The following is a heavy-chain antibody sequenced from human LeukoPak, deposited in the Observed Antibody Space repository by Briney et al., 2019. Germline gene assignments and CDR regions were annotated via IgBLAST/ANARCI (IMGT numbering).Heavy chain of an antibody. CDR3: ARLLQGVAGTWGY. D-gene: IGHD6-19*01. V-gene: IGHV5-51*01. J-gene: IGHJ4*02. Sequence: GESLKISCKASGYSFTTYWIAWVRQMPGKGLEWMGMIYPGDSDTRYSPSFQGQITISVDKSISIAYLQWSSPKASDTAMYYCARLLQGVAGTWGYWGQGTLVTV. CDR2: IYPGDSDT. CDR1: GYSFTTYW.